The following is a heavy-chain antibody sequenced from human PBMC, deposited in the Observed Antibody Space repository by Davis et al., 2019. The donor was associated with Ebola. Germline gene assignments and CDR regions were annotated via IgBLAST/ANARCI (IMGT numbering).Heavy chain of an antibody. Sequence: GESLKISCAVSGFSVSNNYMSWVRQSPGKGLEWVSVIYSNGITYYADSVKGRFTISRDNSKSTLYLQMNSLRAEETAVYYCAKDEGLDPGGYFDDWGQGTLVTVSS. CDR1: GFSVSNNY. V-gene: IGHV3-53*01. CDR3: AKDEGLDPGGYFDD. J-gene: IGHJ5*02. CDR2: IYSNGIT. D-gene: IGHD6-13*01.